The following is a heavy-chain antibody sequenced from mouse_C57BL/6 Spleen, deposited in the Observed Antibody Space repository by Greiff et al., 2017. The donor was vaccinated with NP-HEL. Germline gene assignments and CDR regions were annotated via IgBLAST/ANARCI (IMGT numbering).Heavy chain of an antibody. CDR1: GFTFSDYG. CDR3: ARRDYGTNYFDY. D-gene: IGHD1-1*01. J-gene: IGHJ2*01. Sequence: EVKLQESGGGLVKPGGSLKLSCAASGFTFSDYGMHWVRQAPEKGLEWVAYISSGSSTIYYADTVKGRFTISRDNAKNTLFLQMTSLRSEDTAMYYCARRDYGTNYFDYWGQGTTLTVSS. V-gene: IGHV5-17*01. CDR2: ISSGSSTI.